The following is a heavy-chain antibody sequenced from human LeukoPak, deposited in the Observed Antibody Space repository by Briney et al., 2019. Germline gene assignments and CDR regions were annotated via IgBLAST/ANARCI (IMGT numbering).Heavy chain of an antibody. CDR1: GFTFSSYS. D-gene: IGHD4-17*01. J-gene: IGHJ4*02. V-gene: IGHV3-21*01. CDR2: ISSSSTYT. Sequence: GGSLRLSCAASGFTFSSYSMNWVRRAPGKGLEWVSSISSSSTYTYYIDSVKGRFTISRDNAKNSLYLQMNSLRVEDTAVYYCARAFSTTAFDSWGQGTLVTVSS. CDR3: ARAFSTTAFDS.